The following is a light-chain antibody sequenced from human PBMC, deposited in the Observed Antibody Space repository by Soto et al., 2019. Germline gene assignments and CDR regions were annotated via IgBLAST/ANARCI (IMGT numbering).Light chain of an antibody. CDR2: DVS. Sequence: QSALTQPASVSGSPGQSITISCTGTSSDIGGYNYVSWYQQHPGKAPKLMIYDVSNRPSGVSSRFSGSKSGDTASLTISGRKADDEADYFCRSYRSSSTVVGFGGGIKLTVL. CDR3: RSYRSSSTVVG. CDR1: SSDIGGYNY. V-gene: IGLV2-14*01. J-gene: IGLJ2*01.